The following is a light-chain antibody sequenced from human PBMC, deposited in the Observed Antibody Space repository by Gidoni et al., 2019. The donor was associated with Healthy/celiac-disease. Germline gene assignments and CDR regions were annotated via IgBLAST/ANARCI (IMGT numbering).Light chain of an antibody. V-gene: IGKV1-8*01. CDR3: QQYYSYLRT. CDR1: QGISSY. CDR2: AAS. J-gene: IGKJ1*01. Sequence: AIRMTQSPSSFSASTGDRVTITCRASQGISSYLAWYQQKPGKALKLLIYAASTLQSGVPSSISGSGSGTDFTLTISCLQSEDFATYYCQQYYSYLRTFXQXTKVEIK.